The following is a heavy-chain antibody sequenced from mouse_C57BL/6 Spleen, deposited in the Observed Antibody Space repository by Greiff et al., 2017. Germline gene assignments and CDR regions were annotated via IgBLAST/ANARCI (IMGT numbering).Heavy chain of an antibody. Sequence: EVKLVESGGGLVKPGGSLKLSCAASGFTFSSYAMSWVRQTPEKRLEWVATISDGGSYTYYPDNVKGRFTISRDNAKNNLYLQMSHLKSEDTAMYYCARGRGDFDYWGQGTTLTVSS. V-gene: IGHV5-4*03. CDR2: ISDGGSYT. CDR1: GFTFSSYA. CDR3: ARGRGDFDY. J-gene: IGHJ2*01.